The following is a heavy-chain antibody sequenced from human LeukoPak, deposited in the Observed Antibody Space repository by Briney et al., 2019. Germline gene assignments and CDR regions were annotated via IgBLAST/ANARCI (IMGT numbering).Heavy chain of an antibody. CDR1: GGSISSGDYY. Sequence: PQTLSLTCTVSGGSISSGDYYWSWIRQPPGKGLEWIGYIYYSGSTYYNPSLKSRVTISVDTSKNQFSLKLSSVTAADTAVYYCARDKGYYDSSGYNPTGDAFDIWGQGTMVTVSS. J-gene: IGHJ3*02. D-gene: IGHD3-22*01. CDR2: IYYSGST. CDR3: ARDKGYYDSSGYNPTGDAFDI. V-gene: IGHV4-30-4*08.